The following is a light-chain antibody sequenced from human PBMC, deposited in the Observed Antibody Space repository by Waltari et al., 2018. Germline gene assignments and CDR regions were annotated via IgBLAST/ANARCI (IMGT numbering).Light chain of an antibody. CDR3: LQYGDWPPWT. J-gene: IGKJ1*01. CDR2: GAS. CDR1: PYIVSN. V-gene: IGKV3-15*01. Sequence: ETVMTQSPATPSMSPGETATPSCRASPYIVSNLAWYQQRPGQAPRLLIYGASSRATGVPARFSGSWSGTHFTLTISSLQSEDFAVYFCLQYGDWPPWTFGQGTKVEFK.